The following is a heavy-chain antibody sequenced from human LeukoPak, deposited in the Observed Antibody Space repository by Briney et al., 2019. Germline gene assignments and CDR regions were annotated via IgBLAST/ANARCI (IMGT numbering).Heavy chain of an antibody. CDR3: AMTKTGYTY. CDR2: SSGSGGST. CDR1: GFTLSSYA. J-gene: IGHJ4*02. V-gene: IGHV3-23*01. D-gene: IGHD5-18*01. Sequence: GGSLRLSCAASGFTLSSYAMSWVRQAPGKGLEWVSASSGSGGSTYSADSVRGRFTISRDNSKNTLYLQMNSLRAEDTAIYYCAMTKTGYTYWGQGTLVTVSS.